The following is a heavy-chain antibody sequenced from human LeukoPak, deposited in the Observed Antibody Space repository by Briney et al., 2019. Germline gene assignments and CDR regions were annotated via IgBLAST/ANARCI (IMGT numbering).Heavy chain of an antibody. CDR2: MKQGGSQK. V-gene: IGHV3-7*03. D-gene: IGHD6-19*01. CDR1: VFTLSILW. Sequence: GGSMTLACAPSVFTLSILWMRWARQAPGGGREWVANMKQGGSQKYYVDSVKGRFTISRDNAQNSLYLKMNSLRAEDTAVYYCVRDKGGWKPFDYWGQGTLVTVSS. J-gene: IGHJ4*02. CDR3: VRDKGGWKPFDY.